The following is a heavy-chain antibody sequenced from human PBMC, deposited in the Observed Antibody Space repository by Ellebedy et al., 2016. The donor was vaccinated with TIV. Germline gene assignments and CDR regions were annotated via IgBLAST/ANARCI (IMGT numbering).Heavy chain of an antibody. CDR1: GFSFRSYW. D-gene: IGHD4-17*01. V-gene: IGHV3-7*01. Sequence: GESLKISCAASGFSFRSYWMSWVRQAPGKGLEWVANIYQAGSDQYYVDSVKGRFTISRDNANKSLFLQMNSLRVEDTAVYYCARRGSYGDYAVQVNSWFDTWGQGTLVTVSS. CDR2: IYQAGSDQ. J-gene: IGHJ5*02. CDR3: ARRGSYGDYAVQVNSWFDT.